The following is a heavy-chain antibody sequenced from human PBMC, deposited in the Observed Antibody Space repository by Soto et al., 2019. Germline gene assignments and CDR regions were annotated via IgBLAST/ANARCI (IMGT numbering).Heavy chain of an antibody. CDR3: AAGCGGNSA. V-gene: IGHV1-69*02. J-gene: IGHJ4*02. Sequence: QVQLVQSGAEVKKPGSSVKVSCKASGGTFSSYTISWVRQAPGQGIEWMGRIIPILGIANYAHKLQSRVTITADKSTSTAYMELSSLRSEDTALYYCAAGCGGNSAWGQGTLVTVSS. D-gene: IGHD2-21*02. CDR2: IIPILGIA. CDR1: GGTFSSYT.